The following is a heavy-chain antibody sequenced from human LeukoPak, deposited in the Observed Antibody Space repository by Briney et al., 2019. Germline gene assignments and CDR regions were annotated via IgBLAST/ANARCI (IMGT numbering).Heavy chain of an antibody. D-gene: IGHD3-10*01. CDR3: ARLWGFGELFRAFDI. CDR1: GYTFTSYG. J-gene: IGHJ3*02. CDR2: ISAYNGNT. Sequence: GASVKVSCKASGYTFTSYGISWARQAPGQGLEWMGWISAYNGNTNYAQKLQGRVTMTTDTSTSTAYMELRSLRSDDTAVYYCARLWGFGELFRAFDIWGQGTMVTVSS. V-gene: IGHV1-18*01.